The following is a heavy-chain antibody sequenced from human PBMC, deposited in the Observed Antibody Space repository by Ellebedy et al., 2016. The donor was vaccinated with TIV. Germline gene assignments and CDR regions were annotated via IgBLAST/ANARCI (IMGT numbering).Heavy chain of an antibody. Sequence: PWGSLRLSCSGSGFTFSTYAMHWVRQAPGKGLESVSAISGNGGSTYYADSVKGRFTISSDNSQNSLYLQMSSLRAEDTAVYYCVKGIATSGWHYYFHYWGQGTLVTVSS. CDR2: ISGNGGST. J-gene: IGHJ4*02. D-gene: IGHD6-19*01. CDR3: VKGIATSGWHYYFHY. V-gene: IGHV3-64D*09. CDR1: GFTFSTYA.